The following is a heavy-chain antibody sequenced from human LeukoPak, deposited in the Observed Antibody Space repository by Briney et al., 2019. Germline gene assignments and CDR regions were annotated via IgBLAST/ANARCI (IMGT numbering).Heavy chain of an antibody. D-gene: IGHD5-24*01. CDR1: GYTFTSYD. Sequence: EASVKVSCKASGYTFTSYDINWVRQATGQGLEWMGWMNPKSANTGYAQKFQGRVTITADESTSTAYMELSSLRSEDTAVYYCARDGEMATISPYFDYWGQGTLVTVSS. V-gene: IGHV1-8*01. CDR3: ARDGEMATISPYFDY. CDR2: MNPKSANT. J-gene: IGHJ4*02.